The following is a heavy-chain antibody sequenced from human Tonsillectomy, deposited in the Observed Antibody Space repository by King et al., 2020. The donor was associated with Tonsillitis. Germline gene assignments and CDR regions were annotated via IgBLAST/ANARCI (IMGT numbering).Heavy chain of an antibody. CDR1: GGSFSGRNW. D-gene: IGHD5-18*01. V-gene: IGHV4-4*02. J-gene: IGHJ4*02. CDR3: AGADLYSYVYEIGY. Sequence: QLQESGPGLVKPSGTLSLTCDVSGGSFSGRNWWSWVRQPPGKGLEWIGEIYHSGSTNYNPSLKSRVTISVDKSKNQFSLKLRSVTAADTAVYYCAGADLYSYVYEIGYWGQGTLVTVSS. CDR2: IYHSGST.